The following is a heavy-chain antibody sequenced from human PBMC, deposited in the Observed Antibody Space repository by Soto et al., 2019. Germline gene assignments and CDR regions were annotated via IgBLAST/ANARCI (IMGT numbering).Heavy chain of an antibody. J-gene: IGHJ4*02. V-gene: IGHV3-64*04. CDR1: GFTFSSYA. D-gene: IGHD3-16*01. Sequence: PGGSLRLSCSASGFTFSSYAMHWVRQAPGKGLEYVSAISSNGGSTYYADSVKGRFTISRDNSKNTLYLQMNSLRAEDTAVYYCARGNYDYVWGSYIDYWGQGTLVTVSS. CDR3: ARGNYDYVWGSYIDY. CDR2: ISSNGGST.